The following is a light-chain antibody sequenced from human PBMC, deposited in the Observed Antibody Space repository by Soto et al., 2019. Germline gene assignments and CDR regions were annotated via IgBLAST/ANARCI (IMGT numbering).Light chain of an antibody. CDR1: SSNIGSNT. CDR3: AAWDDSLNGVV. CDR2: SNN. Sequence: QSVLTQPPSASGTPGQRVTISCSGSSSNIGSNTVNWYQQLPGTAPNLLIYSNNQRPSGVPDRFSGSKSGTSASLDISGLQSEDEADYYCAAWDDSLNGVVFGGGTKLTVI. V-gene: IGLV1-44*01. J-gene: IGLJ2*01.